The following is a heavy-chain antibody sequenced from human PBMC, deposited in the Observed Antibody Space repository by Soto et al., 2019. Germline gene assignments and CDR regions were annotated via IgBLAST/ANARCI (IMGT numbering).Heavy chain of an antibody. V-gene: IGHV3-23*01. CDR3: AKDRGAGGRFSGIAVAGIPS. D-gene: IGHD6-19*01. J-gene: IGHJ5*02. Sequence: EVQLLESGGGLVQPGGSLRLSCAASGFTFSSYAMSWVRQTPGKGLEWVSGISGGGGNTYYADSVTGRFTISRDNSRNTLYLQMNSLRAVDTAIYYCAKDRGAGGRFSGIAVAGIPSWGQGTLVTVSS. CDR1: GFTFSSYA. CDR2: ISGGGGNT.